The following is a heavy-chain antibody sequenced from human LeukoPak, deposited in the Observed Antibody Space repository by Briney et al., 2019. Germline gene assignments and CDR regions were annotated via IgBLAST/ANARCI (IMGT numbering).Heavy chain of an antibody. CDR1: GINFSSYD. Sequence: PGGSLRLSCAATGINFSSYDMNWVRQAPGEGLEWVSSISSSSSYIYYADSVKGRFTISRDNAKNSLYLQMNSLRAEDTAVYYCARDWAPHYYGSGSYYNYIWGQGTMVTVSS. J-gene: IGHJ3*02. CDR3: ARDWAPHYYGSGSYYNYI. CDR2: ISSSSSYI. D-gene: IGHD3-10*01. V-gene: IGHV3-21*01.